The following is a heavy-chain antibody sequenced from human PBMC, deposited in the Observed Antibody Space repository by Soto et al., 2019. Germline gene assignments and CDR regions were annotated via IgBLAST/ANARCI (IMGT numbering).Heavy chain of an antibody. J-gene: IGHJ4*02. CDR3: ARVSESSWYFDY. CDR2: ISYDGSNK. Sequence: QVQLVESGGGVVQPGRSLRLSCAASGFTFSSYAMHWVRQAPGKGLEWVAVISYDGSNKYYADSVKGRFTISRDNSKNTLDLKMNSLRAEDTAVYYCARVSESSWYFDYWGQGTLVTVSS. D-gene: IGHD3-10*01. V-gene: IGHV3-30-3*01. CDR1: GFTFSSYA.